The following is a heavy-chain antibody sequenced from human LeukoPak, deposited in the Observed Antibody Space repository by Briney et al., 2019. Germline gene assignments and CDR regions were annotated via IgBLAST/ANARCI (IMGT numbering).Heavy chain of an antibody. V-gene: IGHV1-69*04. Sequence: SVKVSCKASGGTFSSYAISWVRHAPGQGLELMGRIIPILGIANYAQKFQGRVTITADKSTSTAYMELSSLRSEDTAVYYCARVWGAAAGTWVFDYWGQGTLVTVSS. CDR1: GGTFSSYA. CDR2: IIPILGIA. J-gene: IGHJ4*02. D-gene: IGHD6-13*01. CDR3: ARVWGAAAGTWVFDY.